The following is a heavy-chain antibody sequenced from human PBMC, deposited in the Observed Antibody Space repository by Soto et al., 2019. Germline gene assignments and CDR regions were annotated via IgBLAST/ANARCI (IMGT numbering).Heavy chain of an antibody. CDR2: ISWNSGSI. Sequence: GGSLRLSCAASGFTFDDYAMHWVRQAPGKGLEWVSGISWNSGSIGYADSVKGRFTISRDNAKNSLYLQMNSLRAEDTALYYCAKDSSGWDFKYYFDYWGQGNLVTVSS. J-gene: IGHJ4*02. D-gene: IGHD6-19*01. CDR3: AKDSSGWDFKYYFDY. CDR1: GFTFDDYA. V-gene: IGHV3-9*01.